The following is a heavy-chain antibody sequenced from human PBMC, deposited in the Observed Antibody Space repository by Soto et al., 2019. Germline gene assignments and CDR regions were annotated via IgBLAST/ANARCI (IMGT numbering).Heavy chain of an antibody. Sequence: GSLRLSCEASGFIFSSFAMNCFRQSPVRGLEWVSYISDDGASIYYADSLKGRFTISRDNAKNSLSLQMNNLRAEDTAVYYCARENSVQAWLHHFDHWGLGTLVTVSS. D-gene: IGHD5-18*01. CDR3: ARENSVQAWLHHFDH. CDR1: GFIFSSFA. V-gene: IGHV3-48*03. CDR2: ISDDGASI. J-gene: IGHJ4*02.